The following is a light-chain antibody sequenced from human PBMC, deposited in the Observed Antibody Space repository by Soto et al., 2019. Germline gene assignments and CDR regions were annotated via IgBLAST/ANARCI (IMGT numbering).Light chain of an antibody. V-gene: IGKV3-15*01. Sequence: IVMTQSPATLSVSLGERATLSCRASQGLSSNLAWYHQKPGQAPRLLIYRASTRPTGIPARFSSSGSETEFTLIISSMQHEDSAVNYCQQYNDWHPNTFGQGTRLEI. CDR3: QQYNDWHPNT. J-gene: IGKJ5*01. CDR1: QGLSSN. CDR2: RAS.